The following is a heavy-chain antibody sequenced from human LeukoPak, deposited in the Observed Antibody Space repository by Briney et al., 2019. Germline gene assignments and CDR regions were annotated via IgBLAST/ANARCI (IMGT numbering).Heavy chain of an antibody. CDR3: ARALGYCSGGSCVWFDP. CDR1: GGPLSSYY. J-gene: IGHJ5*02. Sequence: SGTPSLTCTVSGGPLSSYYWSWVPQPPGEGLGWVGVCYYSGSTNYNPSLKSRVTISVDTSKNQFSLKLSSVTAADTAVYYCARALGYCSGGSCVWFDPWGQGTLVTVSS. CDR2: CYYSGST. D-gene: IGHD2-15*01. V-gene: IGHV4-59*01.